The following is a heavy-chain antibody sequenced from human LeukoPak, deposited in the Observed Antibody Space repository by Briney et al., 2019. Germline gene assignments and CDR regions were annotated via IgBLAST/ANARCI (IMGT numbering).Heavy chain of an antibody. J-gene: IGHJ3*02. D-gene: IGHD1-26*01. CDR2: ISAYNGNT. Sequence: ASVKVSCKASGYTFTSYGISWVRQAPGQGLEWMGWISAYNGNTNYAQKFQGRVTMTRDTSISTAYMELSRLRSDDTAVYYCARGKSGSYSNAMTTDAFDIWGQGTMVTVSS. CDR1: GYTFTSYG. V-gene: IGHV1-18*01. CDR3: ARGKSGSYSNAMTTDAFDI.